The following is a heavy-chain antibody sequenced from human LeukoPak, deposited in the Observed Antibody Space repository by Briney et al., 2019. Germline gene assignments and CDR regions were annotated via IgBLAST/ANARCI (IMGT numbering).Heavy chain of an antibody. CDR3: ARGTYDSGSYSPVESRPVILGGSRRNFDY. V-gene: IGHV4-59*12. CDR1: GRSISSYY. J-gene: IGHJ4*02. D-gene: IGHD3-10*01. Sequence: SQTLSPTCAVAGRSISSYYWSSVRHPPGEGLGWIGSMFFGGSTNFNPSRKSRVTISANTSKNQISLKLCSVTAADTAVYYCARGTYDSGSYSPVESRPVILGGSRRNFDYWGQGTLVTVSS. CDR2: MFFGGST.